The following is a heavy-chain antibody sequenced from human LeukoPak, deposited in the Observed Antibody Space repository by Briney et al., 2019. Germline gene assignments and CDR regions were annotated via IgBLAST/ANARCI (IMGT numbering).Heavy chain of an antibody. D-gene: IGHD5-18*01. CDR1: GGSISSGGYY. Sequence: TPSQTLSLTCTVSGGSISSGGYYWSWIRQHPGKGLEWIGYIYYSGSTYYNPSLKSRVTISVDTSKNQFSLKLSSVTAADTAVYYCARDKAIERGYSYVNYYGMDVWGQGTTVTVSS. J-gene: IGHJ6*02. CDR2: IYYSGST. CDR3: ARDKAIERGYSYVNYYGMDV. V-gene: IGHV4-31*03.